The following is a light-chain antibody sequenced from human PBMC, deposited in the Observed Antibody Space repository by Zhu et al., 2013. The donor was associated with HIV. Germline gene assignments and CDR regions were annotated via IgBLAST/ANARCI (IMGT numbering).Light chain of an antibody. CDR3: QQYDSSST. J-gene: IGKJ1*01. V-gene: IGKV1-13*02. CDR1: QGISSA. Sequence: AIQLTQSPSSLSASVGDRVTITCRASQGISSALAWYQQKPGKAPKLLIYDASSLESGVPSRFSGSGSGTDFTLTISSLQPDDFATYYCQQYDSSSTFGQGTRV. CDR2: DAS.